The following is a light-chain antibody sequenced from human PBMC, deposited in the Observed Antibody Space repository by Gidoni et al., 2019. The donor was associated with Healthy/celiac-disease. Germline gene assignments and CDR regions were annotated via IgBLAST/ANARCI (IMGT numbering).Light chain of an antibody. J-gene: IGKJ4*01. CDR1: QSVSSY. CDR3: PQRSNWLT. CDR2: DAS. V-gene: IGKV3-11*01. Sequence: EIVLTQSPATLSLSPGERATLSGRASQSVSSYLAWYQQKPGQAPRLLIYDASNRATGIPARFRGSVSGTDFTLTISSLEPEDFAVYYCPQRSNWLTFGGGTKVEIK.